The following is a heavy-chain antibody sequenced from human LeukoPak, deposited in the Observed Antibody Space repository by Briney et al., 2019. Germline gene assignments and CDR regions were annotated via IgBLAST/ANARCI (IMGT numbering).Heavy chain of an antibody. J-gene: IGHJ4*02. Sequence: SETLSLTCTVSGGSISSSSYYWGWIRQPPGKGLEWIGSIYYSGSTYYNPSLKSRVTISVDTSKNQFSLKLSSVTAADTAVHYCARRRNFGSSWLKYLDYWGQGTLVTVSS. CDR2: IYYSGST. D-gene: IGHD6-13*01. CDR1: GGSISSSSYY. V-gene: IGHV4-39*01. CDR3: ARRRNFGSSWLKYLDY.